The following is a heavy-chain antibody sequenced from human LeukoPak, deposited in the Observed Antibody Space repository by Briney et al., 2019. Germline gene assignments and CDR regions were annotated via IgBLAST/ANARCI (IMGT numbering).Heavy chain of an antibody. Sequence: PSETLSLTCTVSGGSISSSSYYWGWIRQPPGKGLEWIGNIYYIGSTYYNPSLKSRVTISVDTSKNQFSLKLSSVTAADTAVYYCARHIGGRYYYYYMDVWGKGTTVTISS. CDR2: IYYIGST. CDR3: ARHIGGRYYYYYMDV. D-gene: IGHD3-16*02. J-gene: IGHJ6*03. V-gene: IGHV4-39*01. CDR1: GGSISSSSYY.